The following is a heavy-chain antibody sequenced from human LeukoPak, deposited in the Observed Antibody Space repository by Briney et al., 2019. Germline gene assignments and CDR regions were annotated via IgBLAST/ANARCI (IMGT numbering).Heavy chain of an antibody. V-gene: IGHV3-23*01. CDR1: GFTFSRYV. CDR3: AKAFRPMIVVIPSDY. CDR2: ISGSGGST. Sequence: GGSLRLSCAASGFTFSRYVMSWVRQAPGKGLEWVSGISGSGGSTYYADSVKGRFTISRDNSKNTLYLQMNSLRAEDTAVYYCAKAFRPMIVVIPSDYWGQGTLVTVSS. D-gene: IGHD3-22*01. J-gene: IGHJ4*02.